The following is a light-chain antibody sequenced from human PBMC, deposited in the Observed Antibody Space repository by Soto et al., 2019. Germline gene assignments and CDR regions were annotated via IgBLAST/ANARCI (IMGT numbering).Light chain of an antibody. CDR3: AAWDDSLNGLV. Sequence: QSVLTQRPSASRTPGQRVVISCSGSSSNIGSNSVNWYQQLPGTAPKLLIYSNNQRPSGVPDRFSGSKSGTSASLANSGLLSEDEADYYCAAWDDSLNGLVFGGGTKLTVL. CDR1: SSNIGSNS. V-gene: IGLV1-44*01. J-gene: IGLJ3*02. CDR2: SNN.